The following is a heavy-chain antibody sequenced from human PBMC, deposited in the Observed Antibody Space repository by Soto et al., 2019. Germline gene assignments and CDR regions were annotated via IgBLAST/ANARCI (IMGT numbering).Heavy chain of an antibody. CDR2: IYYSGST. CDR3: AWCDSSGYYYNLNWFDP. V-gene: IGHV4-59*01. CDR1: GGSISSYY. D-gene: IGHD3-22*01. J-gene: IGHJ5*02. Sequence: SETLSLTCTVSGGSISSYYWSWIRQPPGKGLEWIGYIYYSGSTNYNPSLKSRVTIPVDTSKDQFSLKLSPVTAADTAVYYCAWCDSSGYYYNLNWFDPWGQGTLVTVSS.